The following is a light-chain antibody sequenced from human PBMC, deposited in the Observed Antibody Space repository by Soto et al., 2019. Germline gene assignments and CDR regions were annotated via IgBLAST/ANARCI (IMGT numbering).Light chain of an antibody. CDR3: QSYDSSRSCYV. CDR1: SSNIGAGYD. Sequence: QSVLTQPPSVSGAPGQRVTISCTGSSSNIGAGYDVSWYQQLPGTAPKFLIYGNTDRPSGVPDRFSGSKSGTSASLAITGLQAEDEADYYCQSYDSSRSCYVFGAGTKVTVL. V-gene: IGLV1-40*01. J-gene: IGLJ1*01. CDR2: GNT.